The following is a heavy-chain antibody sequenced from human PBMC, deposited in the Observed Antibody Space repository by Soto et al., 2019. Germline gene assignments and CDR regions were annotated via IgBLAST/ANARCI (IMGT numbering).Heavy chain of an antibody. CDR3: AKDLRPDGRYDLDY. D-gene: IGHD1-26*01. V-gene: IGHV3-23*01. Sequence: EVQLLESGGGLAQPGGSLRLSCAASGFIFRTYAMNWVRQAPGKGLEWVSVMVGDGSSSDYADSVRGRFTISRDTSKNTLYLQLNNLRAEDTAVYYCAKDLRPDGRYDLDYWGQGTLVTVSS. CDR2: MVGDGSSS. CDR1: GFIFRTYA. J-gene: IGHJ4*02.